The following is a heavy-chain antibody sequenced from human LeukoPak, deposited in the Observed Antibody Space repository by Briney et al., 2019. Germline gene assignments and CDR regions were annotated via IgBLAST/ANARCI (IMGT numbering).Heavy chain of an antibody. D-gene: IGHD5-18*01. CDR1: GGSISSGGYS. CDR2: IYYSEST. J-gene: IGHJ4*02. V-gene: IGHV4-30-4*07. Sequence: SETLSLTCAVSGGSISSGGYSWGWIRQPPGKGLEWIGYIYYSESTQYNPSLKSRVTISLDTSKNQFSLKLSSVTAADTAVYYCARLGYSYGAFDYWGPGTLVTVSS. CDR3: ARLGYSYGAFDY.